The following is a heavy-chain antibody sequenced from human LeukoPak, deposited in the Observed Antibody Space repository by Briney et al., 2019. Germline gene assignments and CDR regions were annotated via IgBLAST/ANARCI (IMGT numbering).Heavy chain of an antibody. CDR1: GYSISSGYY. Sequence: PSETLSLTCTVSGYSISSGYYWGWIRQPPGKGLEWIGSIYHSGSTNYNPSLKSRVTISVDTSKNQFSLKLSSVTAADTAVYYCARRPQLDLEETNWFDPWGQGTLVTVSS. CDR2: IYHSGST. J-gene: IGHJ5*02. V-gene: IGHV4-38-2*02. D-gene: IGHD1-7*01. CDR3: ARRPQLDLEETNWFDP.